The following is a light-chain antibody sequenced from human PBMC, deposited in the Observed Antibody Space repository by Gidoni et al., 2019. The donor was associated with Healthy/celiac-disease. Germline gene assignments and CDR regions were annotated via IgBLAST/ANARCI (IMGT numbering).Light chain of an antibody. CDR1: QSVSSY. V-gene: IGKV3-11*01. Sequence: PGERATLSCRASQSVSSYLAWYQQKPGQAPRLLIYDASNRATGIPARFSGSGSGTDFTLTISSLEPEDFAVYYCQQRSNWPPVFTFGPGTKVDIK. CDR3: QQRSNWPPVFT. J-gene: IGKJ3*01. CDR2: DAS.